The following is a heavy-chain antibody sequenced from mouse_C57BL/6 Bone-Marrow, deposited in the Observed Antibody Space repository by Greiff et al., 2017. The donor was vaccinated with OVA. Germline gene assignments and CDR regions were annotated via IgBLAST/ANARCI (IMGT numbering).Heavy chain of an antibody. CDR3: AFIYYYGSSYFDY. J-gene: IGHJ2*01. Sequence: VQLQQSGPELVKPGASVKISCKASGYAFSSSWMNWVKQRPGKGLEWIGRIYPGDGDTNYNGKFKGKATLTADKSSSTAYMQLSSLTSEDSAVYFCAFIYYYGSSYFDYWGQGTTLTVSS. CDR1: GYAFSSSW. V-gene: IGHV1-82*01. D-gene: IGHD1-1*01. CDR2: IYPGDGDT.